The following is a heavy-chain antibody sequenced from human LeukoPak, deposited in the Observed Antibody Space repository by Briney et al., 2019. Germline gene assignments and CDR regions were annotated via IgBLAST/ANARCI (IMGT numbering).Heavy chain of an antibody. D-gene: IGHD6-13*01. V-gene: IGHV4-39*07. CDR2: INHSGST. J-gene: IGHJ4*02. Sequence: SETLSLTCTVSGGSISSSSYYWGWIRQPPGEGLEWIGEINHSGSTNYNPSLKSRVTISADTSNNQFSLKLSSVTAADTAVYYCARGPAAGTFDYWGQGTLVTVSS. CDR3: ARGPAAGTFDY. CDR1: GGSISSSSYY.